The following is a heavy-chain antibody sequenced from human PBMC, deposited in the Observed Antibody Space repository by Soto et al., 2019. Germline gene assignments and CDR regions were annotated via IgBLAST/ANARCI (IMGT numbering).Heavy chain of an antibody. Sequence: QVQLQESGPGLVKPSQTLSLTCTVSGGSINSGDYYWSWILQTPGKGLEWIGYVYYSGRTYYNPFFKSRLAMTIQTSTKQFLLKLDSVTAADTAVYHCAREVATSPIFGVVTNTFDPWGLGTLVTVSS. V-gene: IGHV4-30-4*01. D-gene: IGHD3-3*01. CDR2: VYYSGRT. J-gene: IGHJ5*02. CDR1: GGSINSGDYY. CDR3: AREVATSPIFGVVTNTFDP.